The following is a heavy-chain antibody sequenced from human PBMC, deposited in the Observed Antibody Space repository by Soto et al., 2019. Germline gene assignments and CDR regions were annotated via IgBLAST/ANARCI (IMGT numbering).Heavy chain of an antibody. CDR3: AKDGGDYGTSYYYGMDV. V-gene: IGHV3-30*18. J-gene: IGHJ6*02. CDR2: ISYDGSNQ. D-gene: IGHD3-22*01. CDR1: GFTFSTYG. Sequence: GGSLRLSCAASGFTFSTYGMHWVRQAPGKGLEWVAVISYDGSNQYYADSVKGRFTISRDNSKNTLYLQMNSLRAEDTAVYYCAKDGGDYGTSYYYGMDVWGQGTTVTVSS.